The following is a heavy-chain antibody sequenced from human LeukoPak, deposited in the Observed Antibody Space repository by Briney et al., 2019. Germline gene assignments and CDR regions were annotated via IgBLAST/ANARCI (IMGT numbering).Heavy chain of an antibody. J-gene: IGHJ3*02. CDR2: IIPIFGTA. CDR3: ARVQRSYAAAGLNDAFDI. CDR1: GGTFSSYA. D-gene: IGHD6-13*01. V-gene: IGHV1-69*13. Sequence: SVKVSCKASGGTFSSYAISWVRQAPGQGLEWMGGIIPIFGTANYAQKFQGRVTITADESTSTAYMELSSLRSEDTAVYYCARVQRSYAAAGLNDAFDIWGQGTMVTVSS.